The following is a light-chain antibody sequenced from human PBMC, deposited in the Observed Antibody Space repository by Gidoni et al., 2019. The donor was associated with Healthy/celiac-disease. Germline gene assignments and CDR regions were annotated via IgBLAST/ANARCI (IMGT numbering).Light chain of an antibody. CDR1: QRVSSY. Sequence: EIVLTQSPATLSLSPGERATLSCRASQRVSSYLAWYQQKPGQAPRLLIYDASNRATGIPARFSGSGSGTDFTLTISSLEPEDFAGYYCQQRSNWPFTFXGXTKVEIK. J-gene: IGKJ4*01. CDR3: QQRSNWPFT. CDR2: DAS. V-gene: IGKV3-11*01.